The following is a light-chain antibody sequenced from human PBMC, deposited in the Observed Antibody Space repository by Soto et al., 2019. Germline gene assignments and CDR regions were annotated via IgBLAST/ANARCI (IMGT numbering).Light chain of an antibody. CDR1: SSNIGSNY. J-gene: IGLJ3*02. CDR2: RNN. CDR3: AAWDDSLSVL. Sequence: QSVLTQPPSASGTPGQRVTISCSGSSSNIGSNYVYWYQQLPGTAHKLLIYRNNQRPSGVPDRFSGSKSGTSASLAISGLRSEDEADYYCAAWDDSLSVLFGGGTTVTVL. V-gene: IGLV1-47*01.